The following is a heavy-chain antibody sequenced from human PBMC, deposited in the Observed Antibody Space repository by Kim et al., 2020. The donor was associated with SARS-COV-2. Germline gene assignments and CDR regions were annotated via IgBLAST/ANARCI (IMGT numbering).Heavy chain of an antibody. CDR2: FDPEDGET. V-gene: IGHV1-24*01. D-gene: IGHD6-19*01. Sequence: ASVKVSCKVSGYTLTELSMHWVRQAPGKGLEWMGGFDPEDGETIYAQKFQGRVTMTEDTSTDTAYMELSSLRSEDTAVYYCATSEIAVAGMGSLLKGTTRYYFDYWGQGTLVTVSS. CDR1: GYTLTELS. CDR3: ATSEIAVAGMGSLLKGTTRYYFDY. J-gene: IGHJ4*02.